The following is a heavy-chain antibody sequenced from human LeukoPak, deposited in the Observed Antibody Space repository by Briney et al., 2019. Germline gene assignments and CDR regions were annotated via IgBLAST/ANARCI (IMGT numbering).Heavy chain of an antibody. V-gene: IGHV4-59*01. CDR3: ARDKGEYYDSSGYLDY. CDR1: GGSISSYY. D-gene: IGHD3-22*01. Sequence: SETLSLTCTVSGGSISSYYWSWIRQPPGKGLEWIRYIYHSGNTNYNPSLKSRVTISVDTSKNQFSLKLSSVTAADTAMYYCARDKGEYYDSSGYLDYWGQGTLVTVSS. CDR2: IYHSGNT. J-gene: IGHJ4*02.